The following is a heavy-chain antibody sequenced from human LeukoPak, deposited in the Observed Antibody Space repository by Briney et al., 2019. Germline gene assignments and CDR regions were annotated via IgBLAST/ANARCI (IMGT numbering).Heavy chain of an antibody. CDR1: GFTFDDYA. D-gene: IGHD5-12*01. J-gene: IGHJ4*02. Sequence: GGFLRLSCAASGFTFDDYAMHWVRQAPGKGLEWVSLISGDGGSTYYADSVKGRFTISRDNSKNSLYLQMNSLRTEDTALYYCAKNSGYDFGLDYWGQGTLVTVSS. CDR2: ISGDGGST. CDR3: AKNSGYDFGLDY. V-gene: IGHV3-43*02.